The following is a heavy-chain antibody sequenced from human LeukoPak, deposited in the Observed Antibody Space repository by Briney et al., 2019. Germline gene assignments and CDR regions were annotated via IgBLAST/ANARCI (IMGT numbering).Heavy chain of an antibody. CDR1: VYTFTFYY. CDR3: ARFSHYSSSSGGAY. Sequence: ASVTVSFTPSVYTFTFYYIHWVRQAPGQGLEWMGRIYLDSGDTNYAQQFQGRVTMTMDTSISTAYIELSSLTSDDTAVYYCARFSHYSSSSGGAYWGQGTLVTVSS. J-gene: IGHJ4*02. CDR2: IYLDSGDT. D-gene: IGHD6-6*01. V-gene: IGHV1-2*06.